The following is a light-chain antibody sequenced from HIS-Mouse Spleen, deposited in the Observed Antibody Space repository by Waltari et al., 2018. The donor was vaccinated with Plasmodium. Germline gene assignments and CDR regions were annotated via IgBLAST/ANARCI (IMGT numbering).Light chain of an antibody. Sequence: QSALTQPASVSGSPGQSLTISCTGTSSDVGGYNYVSWYQQHPGKAPKLMIYDVSNRPAGASNRFSGSKSGNTASLTIAGRQAEDEADYYCSSYTSSSTLVFGGGTKLTVL. CDR1: SSDVGGYNY. J-gene: IGLJ2*01. V-gene: IGLV2-14*03. CDR2: DVS. CDR3: SSYTSSSTLV.